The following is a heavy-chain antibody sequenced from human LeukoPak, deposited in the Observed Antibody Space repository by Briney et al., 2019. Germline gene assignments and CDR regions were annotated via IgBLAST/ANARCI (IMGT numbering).Heavy chain of an antibody. CDR3: AKDLRGFLYYFDY. J-gene: IGHJ4*02. CDR2: ISIISNYT. D-gene: IGHD5-12*01. V-gene: IGHV3-11*06. CDR1: GFAFSDYY. Sequence: PGGSLRLSCAASGFAFSDYYMSWIRQAPGKGLEWVSYISIISNYTNYADSVKGRFTISRDNSKNTLDLQMNSLRGEDTAVYYCAKDLRGFLYYFDYWGQGILVTVSS.